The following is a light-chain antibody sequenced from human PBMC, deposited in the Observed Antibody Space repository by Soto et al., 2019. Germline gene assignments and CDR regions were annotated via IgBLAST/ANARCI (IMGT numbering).Light chain of an antibody. V-gene: IGLV2-14*01. CDR1: TSDVGAYNY. Sequence: QSVLTQPASVSGSPGQSITISCTGSTSDVGAYNYVSWYKHHPGQAPQLMIYEVSNRPSGVSNRFSGSKSGNTASLTISGLQADDEGDYYCSSYAGSNNVVFGTGTKVTVL. CDR3: SSYAGSNNVV. J-gene: IGLJ1*01. CDR2: EVS.